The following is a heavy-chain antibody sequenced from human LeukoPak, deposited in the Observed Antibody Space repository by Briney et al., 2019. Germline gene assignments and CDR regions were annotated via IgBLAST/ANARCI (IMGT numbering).Heavy chain of an antibody. J-gene: IGHJ5*02. CDR3: ARQPGIAAAGTRWFDP. D-gene: IGHD6-13*01. Sequence: GASVKVSCKASGYTFTGYYMHWVRQAPGQGLEWMGWINPNSGGTNYAQKFQGRVTMTRDTSISTAYMELSRLRSDDTAVYYCARQPGIAAAGTRWFDPWGQGTLVTVSS. V-gene: IGHV1-2*02. CDR2: INPNSGGT. CDR1: GYTFTGYY.